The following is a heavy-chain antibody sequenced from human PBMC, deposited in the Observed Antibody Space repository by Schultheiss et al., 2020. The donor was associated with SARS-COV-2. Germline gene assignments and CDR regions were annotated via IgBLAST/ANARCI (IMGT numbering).Heavy chain of an antibody. J-gene: IGHJ6*02. CDR1: GFTFCNAW. CDR3: TTDPKVPTYYYYGMDV. V-gene: IGHV3-15*01. CDR2: IKSKTDGGTT. Sequence: GGSLRLSCAASGFTFCNAWMSWVRQAPGKGLEWVGRIKSKTDGGTTDYAAPVKGRFTISRDDSKNTLYLQMNSLKTEDTAVYYCTTDPKVPTYYYYGMDVWGQGTTVTVSS.